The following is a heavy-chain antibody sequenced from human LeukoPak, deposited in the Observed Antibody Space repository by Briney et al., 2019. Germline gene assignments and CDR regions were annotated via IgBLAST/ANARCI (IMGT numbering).Heavy chain of an antibody. CDR1: GGSISSYY. CDR3: AREQLTYYYDSSGYYYAD. CDR2: IYYSGST. Sequence: SETLSLTCTVSGGSISSYYWSWIRQPPGKGLEWIGYIYYSGSTNYNPSLKSRVTISVVTSKNQFSLKLSSVTAADTAVYYCAREQLTYYYDSSGYYYADWGQGTLVTVSS. D-gene: IGHD3-22*01. J-gene: IGHJ4*02. V-gene: IGHV4-59*01.